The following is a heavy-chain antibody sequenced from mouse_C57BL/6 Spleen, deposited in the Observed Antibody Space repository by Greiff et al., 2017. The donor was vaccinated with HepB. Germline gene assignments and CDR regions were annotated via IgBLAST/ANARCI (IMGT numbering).Heavy chain of an antibody. CDR3: ARQAFITTVFDY. Sequence: EVKLMESGGGLVKPGGSLKLSCAASGFTFSSYTMSWVRQTPEKRLEWVATISGGGGNTYYPDSVKGRFTISRNNAKNTLYLQMSSLRSEDTALYYCARQAFITTVFDYWGQGTTLTVSS. V-gene: IGHV5-9*01. D-gene: IGHD1-1*01. J-gene: IGHJ2*01. CDR1: GFTFSSYT. CDR2: ISGGGGNT.